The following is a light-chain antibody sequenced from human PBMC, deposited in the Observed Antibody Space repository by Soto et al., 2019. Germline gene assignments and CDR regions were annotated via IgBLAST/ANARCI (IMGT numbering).Light chain of an antibody. CDR2: GAS. J-gene: IGKJ4*01. CDR3: HQYHNWPPFT. V-gene: IGKV3-15*01. CDR1: QSVSGN. Sequence: EIVMTQSPATLSVSPGERATLSCRASQSVSGNLAWYQQKPGQAPRLLIYGASTRPTGVPARFSGSGSGTEFSLTISSLQSEDFAVYHCHQYHNWPPFTFGGGTKVEI.